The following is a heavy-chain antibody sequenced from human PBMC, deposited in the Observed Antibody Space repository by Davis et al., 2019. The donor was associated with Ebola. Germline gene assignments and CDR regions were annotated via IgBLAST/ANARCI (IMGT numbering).Heavy chain of an antibody. V-gene: IGHV3-30*03. CDR1: GFTLSSYG. D-gene: IGHD6-19*01. J-gene: IGHJ6*04. Sequence: GESLKISYAASGFTLSSYGMHWVRQAPGKGLEWVAGISNNGGNKYYADSVKGRFTISRDNSNNTLYLQMNSLRAQDTAVYYCARAGYSSGWFRDGMDVWGKGTTVTVSS. CDR2: ISNNGGNK. CDR3: ARAGYSSGWFRDGMDV.